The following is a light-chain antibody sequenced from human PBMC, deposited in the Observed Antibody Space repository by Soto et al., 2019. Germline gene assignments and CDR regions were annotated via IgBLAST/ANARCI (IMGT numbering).Light chain of an antibody. V-gene: IGKV3-11*01. Sequence: DIVLTPSPSTQSLSHWDRAALSSMASQSVSTYLTWYQQKPGQAPRLLIYDASNRATGIPARFSGSGSGTDFTLTISRLEPEEFAVYFCQQYNGWLWPFGQGTKVDIK. CDR2: DAS. J-gene: IGKJ1*01. CDR1: QSVSTY. CDR3: QQYNGWLWP.